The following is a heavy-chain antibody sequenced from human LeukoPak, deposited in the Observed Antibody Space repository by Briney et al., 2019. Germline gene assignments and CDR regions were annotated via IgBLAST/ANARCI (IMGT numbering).Heavy chain of an antibody. V-gene: IGHV3-15*01. Sequence: GGSLRLSCAASGFTFRDAWMTWVRQAPGKGLEWVGRIRSKTDGGTTDYAVSVQGRFTISRDDSKNALYLQMSSLKTEDTAVYYCAKHIYGVVSIQQWGQGTLVTVSS. J-gene: IGHJ1*01. D-gene: IGHD3-3*01. CDR1: GFTFRDAW. CDR3: AKHIYGVVSIQQ. CDR2: IRSKTDGGTT.